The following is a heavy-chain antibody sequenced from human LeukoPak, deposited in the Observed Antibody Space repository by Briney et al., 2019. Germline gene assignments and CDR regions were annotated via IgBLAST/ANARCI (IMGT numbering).Heavy chain of an antibody. CDR2: FDPEDGET. J-gene: IGHJ5*02. Sequence: ASVKVSCKVSGYTLTELSMHWVRQAPGKGLEWMGGFDPEDGETIYAQKFQGRVTMTEDTSTDTAYMELSSLRSEDTAAYYCATGRYYGSGSYKNWFDPWGQGTLVTVSS. D-gene: IGHD3-10*01. V-gene: IGHV1-24*01. CDR3: ATGRYYGSGSYKNWFDP. CDR1: GYTLTELS.